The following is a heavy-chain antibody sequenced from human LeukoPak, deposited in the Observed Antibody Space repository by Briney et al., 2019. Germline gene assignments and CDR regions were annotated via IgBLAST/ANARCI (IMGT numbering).Heavy chain of an antibody. CDR3: ARARTVTLPGGYYYGMDV. CDR1: GFTFSDYY. CDR2: ISSSSSYT. J-gene: IGHJ6*02. Sequence: GGSLRLSCAASGFTFSDYYMSWIRQAPGKGLEWVSYISSSSSYTNYADSVKGRFTISRDNAKNSLYLQMNSLRAEDTAVYYCARARTVTLPGGYYYGMDVWGQGTTVTVSS. D-gene: IGHD4-11*01. V-gene: IGHV3-11*03.